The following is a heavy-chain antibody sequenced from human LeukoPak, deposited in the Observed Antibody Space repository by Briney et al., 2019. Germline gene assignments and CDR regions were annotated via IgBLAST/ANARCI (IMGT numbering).Heavy chain of an antibody. CDR2: IWYDGSNK. V-gene: IGHV3-33*01. D-gene: IGHD2-2*01. Sequence: GGSLRLSCAASGFXFSSYGIHWVRQAPGKGLEWVAVIWYDGSNKYYADSVKGRFTISRDNSKNTLYLQMNSLRDEDTAVYYCARGPQCSSTCSISRRNGMDVWGQGTTVTVSS. CDR1: GFXFSSYG. J-gene: IGHJ6*02. CDR3: ARGPQCSSTCSISRRNGMDV.